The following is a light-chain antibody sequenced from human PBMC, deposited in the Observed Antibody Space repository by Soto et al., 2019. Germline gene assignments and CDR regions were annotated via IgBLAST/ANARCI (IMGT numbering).Light chain of an antibody. CDR1: SSDVGGYNY. Sequence: QAVLPQPSSVSGSPGQSITISCTGTSSDVGGYNYVSWYQQHPGKAPKLMIYDVSNRPSGASNRFSGSKSGNTASLTISGLQAEDEADYYCSSYTSSSTYVFGTGTKVTVL. J-gene: IGLJ1*01. CDR2: DVS. CDR3: SSYTSSSTYV. V-gene: IGLV2-14*01.